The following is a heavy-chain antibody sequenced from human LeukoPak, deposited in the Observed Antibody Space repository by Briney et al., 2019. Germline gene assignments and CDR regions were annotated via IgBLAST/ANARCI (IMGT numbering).Heavy chain of an antibody. CDR2: VYSSGRT. CDR3: ARARGAYSVDY. V-gene: IGHV4-61*02. D-gene: IGHD2-15*01. CDR1: GGSVNSGNYY. Sequence: SETLSLTCTVSGGSVNSGNYYWSWIRQPAGKGLEWIGRVYSSGRTNYNSSLKSRVIISVDTSKNQFSLKLSSVTAADTAVYYCARARGAYSVDYWGQGTLVTVSS. J-gene: IGHJ4*02.